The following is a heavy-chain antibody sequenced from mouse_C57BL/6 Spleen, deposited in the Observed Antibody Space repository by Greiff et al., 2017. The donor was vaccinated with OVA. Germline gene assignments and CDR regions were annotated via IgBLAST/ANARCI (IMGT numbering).Heavy chain of an antibody. V-gene: IGHV5-12*01. CDR1: GFTFSDYY. CDR3: ARHYDYDGDWYFDV. CDR2: ISNGGGST. Sequence: DVQLVESGGGLVQPGGSLKLSCAASGFTFSDYYMYWVRQTPEKRLEWVAYISNGGGSTYYPDTVKGRFTISRDNAKNTLYLQMSRLKSEDTAMYYCARHYDYDGDWYFDVWGTGTTVTVSS. J-gene: IGHJ1*03. D-gene: IGHD2-4*01.